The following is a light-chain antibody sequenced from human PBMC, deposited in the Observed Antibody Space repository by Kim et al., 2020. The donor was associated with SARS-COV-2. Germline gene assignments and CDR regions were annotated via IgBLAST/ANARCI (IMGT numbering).Light chain of an antibody. J-gene: IGKJ2*01. CDR1: QSISSGY. CDR2: ADS. Sequence: EIVLTQSPGTLSLSPGERATLSCRASQSISSGYLAWYQQKPGQAPRLLMYADSSRATGIPERFSGSGSGTDFTLTIGRLEPVDFAVYYCRQYDNLPYTFGQGTRLEIK. CDR3: RQYDNLPYT. V-gene: IGKV3-20*01.